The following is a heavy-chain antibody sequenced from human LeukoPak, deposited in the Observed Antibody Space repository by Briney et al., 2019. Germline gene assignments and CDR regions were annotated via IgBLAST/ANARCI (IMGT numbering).Heavy chain of an antibody. CDR3: ARGSPYYYDSRGYYFPPYYFDY. D-gene: IGHD3-22*01. V-gene: IGHV1-69*13. J-gene: IGHJ4*02. CDR2: IIPIFGTA. CDR1: GGTFSSYA. Sequence: SVKVSCKASGGTFSSYAISWVRQAPGQGLEWMGGIIPIFGTANYAQKFQGRVTITADESTSTAYMELSSLRSEDTAVYYCARGSPYYYDSRGYYFPPYYFDYWGQGTLVTVSS.